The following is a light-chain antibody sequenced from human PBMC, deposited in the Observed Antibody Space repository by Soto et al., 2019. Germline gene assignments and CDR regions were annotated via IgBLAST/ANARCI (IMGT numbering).Light chain of an antibody. CDR3: CSYADNYSYV. Sequence: QSVLTQPRSVSGSPVQSLTISCTGTSXDVGAYNYVSWYQQHPGKAPKLMTYDVSKRPSGVPDRFSGSKSGNTASLTISGLHAEDEADYYCCSYADNYSYVFGTGTKVTVL. CDR1: SXDVGAYNY. V-gene: IGLV2-11*01. CDR2: DVS. J-gene: IGLJ1*01.